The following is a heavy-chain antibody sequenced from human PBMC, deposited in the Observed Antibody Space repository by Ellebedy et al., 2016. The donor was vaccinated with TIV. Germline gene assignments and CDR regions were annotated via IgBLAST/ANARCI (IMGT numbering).Heavy chain of an antibody. D-gene: IGHD5-18*01. CDR3: ARDSYINGWLDY. Sequence: AASVKVSCKASGYTFTTHYMHWVRQAPGQALEWTGRINTSGSSTTYIQTFQGRVTMTRDTSTNTVYMELRSLRSEDTAVYYGARDSYINGWLDYWGQGTLVTVSS. CDR2: INTSGSST. V-gene: IGHV1-46*01. CDR1: GYTFTTHY. J-gene: IGHJ4*02.